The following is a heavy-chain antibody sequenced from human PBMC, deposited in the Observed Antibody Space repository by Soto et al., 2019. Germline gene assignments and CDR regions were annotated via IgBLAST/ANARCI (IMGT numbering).Heavy chain of an antibody. CDR3: ARRISWYYFDS. D-gene: IGHD1-1*01. J-gene: IGHJ4*02. Sequence: GESLKISCKASGYSFNRYWIGWVRQMPGQGLEWMGVIFPDDSDIRHSPAFRGQVTISADKSINTVYLQYTGLKASDTTTYYCARRISWYYFDSWGQGTPVTVSS. CDR2: IFPDDSDI. CDR1: GYSFNRYW. V-gene: IGHV5-51*01.